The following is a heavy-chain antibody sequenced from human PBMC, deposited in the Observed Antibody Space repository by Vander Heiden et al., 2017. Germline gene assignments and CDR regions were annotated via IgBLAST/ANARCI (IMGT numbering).Heavy chain of an antibody. D-gene: IGHD1-26*01. CDR1: GFTISSNY. CDR3: ALGSGKVGSFDY. CDR2: IYSGGST. J-gene: IGHJ4*02. Sequence: EVQLVVTVGGVIQPRGSLRLSCAAPGFTISSNYMSWVRQAPGKGLEWVSVIYSGGSTYYADSVKGRFTISRDNSKNTLYLQMNSLRAEDTAVYYCALGSGKVGSFDYWGQGTLVTVSS. V-gene: IGHV3-53*02.